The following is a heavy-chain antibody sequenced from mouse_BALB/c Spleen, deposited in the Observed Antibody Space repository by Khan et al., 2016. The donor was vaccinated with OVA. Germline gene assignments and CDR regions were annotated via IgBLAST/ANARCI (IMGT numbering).Heavy chain of an antibody. CDR2: ILPGSGST. CDR3: ARSSYGD. Sequence: QVRLQQSGTELMKPGASVKISCKASGYKFSNYWIEWVKQRPGHGLEWIGEILPGSGSTKYNDKFKGKATFTAATSSNTAYMQLNSLTSEDSAVYYCARSSYGDCAQGTLVTVSA. CDR1: GYKFSNYW. J-gene: IGHJ3*01. V-gene: IGHV1-9*01. D-gene: IGHD2-10*01.